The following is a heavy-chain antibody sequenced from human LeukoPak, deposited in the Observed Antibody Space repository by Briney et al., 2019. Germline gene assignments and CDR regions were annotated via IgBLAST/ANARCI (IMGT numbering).Heavy chain of an antibody. J-gene: IGHJ4*02. CDR1: GGSMSSGGYS. CDR3: ARGNSDYDTNFDY. Sequence: SETLSLTCSVSGGSMSSGGYSWSWIRQPPGKGLEWIGYIYHSGSTYYNPSLKSRVTISVDRSKNQFSLKLSSVTAADTAVYYCARGNSDYDTNFDYWGQGTLVTVSS. V-gene: IGHV4-30-2*01. CDR2: IYHSGST. D-gene: IGHD5-12*01.